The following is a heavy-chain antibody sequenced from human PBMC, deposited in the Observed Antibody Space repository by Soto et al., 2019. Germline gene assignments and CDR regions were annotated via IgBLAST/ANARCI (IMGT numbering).Heavy chain of an antibody. V-gene: IGHV3-30-3*01. CDR1: GFTFSSYA. CDR3: ARAYEGDSFDS. Sequence: QVQLVESGGGVVQPGRSLRLSCAASGFTFSSYAMHWVRQAPGKGLEWVAVISYDGSNKYYADSVKGRFTISRDNSKNPLYLQMNSLRAEDTAVYYCARAYEGDSFDSWGQGPLVPVS. D-gene: IGHD3-16*01. CDR2: ISYDGSNK. J-gene: IGHJ4*02.